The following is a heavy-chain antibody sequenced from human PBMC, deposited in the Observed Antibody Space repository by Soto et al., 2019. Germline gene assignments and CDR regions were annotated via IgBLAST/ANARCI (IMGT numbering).Heavy chain of an antibody. D-gene: IGHD3-16*01. CDR2: INPNVGGT. CDR3: ARGGREVPRIPYDT. CDR1: GCTFTEYY. Sequence: ASVKVSCKASGCTFTEYYAHWVRQAPGQGLEWMGWINPNVGGTNYARKFQGRVTMTRDTSISTVYMKLTRLSPDDTAIYYCARGGREVPRIPYDTWGQGTRVTVSS. V-gene: IGHV1-2*02. J-gene: IGHJ5*02.